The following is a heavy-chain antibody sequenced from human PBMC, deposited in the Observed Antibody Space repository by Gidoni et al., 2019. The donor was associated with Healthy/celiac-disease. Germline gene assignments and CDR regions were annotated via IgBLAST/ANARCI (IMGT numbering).Heavy chain of an antibody. D-gene: IGHD4-17*01. CDR1: GGSISSGGYY. CDR2: IYYSGST. V-gene: IGHV4-31*03. CDR3: ARGDDDYGDYVLRYFDY. Sequence: QVQLQESGPGLVKPSQTLSITCTVSGGSISSGGYYWSWIRQHPGKGLEWIGYIYYSGSTYYNPSLKSRVTISVDTSKNQFSLKLSSVTAADTAVYYCARGDDDYGDYVLRYFDYWGQGTLVTVSS. J-gene: IGHJ4*02.